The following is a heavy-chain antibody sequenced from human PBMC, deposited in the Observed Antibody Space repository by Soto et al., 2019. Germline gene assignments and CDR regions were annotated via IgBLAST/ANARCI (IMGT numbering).Heavy chain of an antibody. CDR3: ARDQREKAARQFDP. D-gene: IGHD6-6*01. CDR2: IIPIFGTA. V-gene: IGHV1-69*13. J-gene: IGHJ5*02. CDR1: GGTFSSYA. Sequence: SVNVSCKASGGTFSSYAISWVRQAPGQGLEWMGGIIPIFGTANYAQKFQGRVTITADESTSTAYMELSSLRSEDTAVYYCARDQREKAARQFDPWGQGTLVTVSS.